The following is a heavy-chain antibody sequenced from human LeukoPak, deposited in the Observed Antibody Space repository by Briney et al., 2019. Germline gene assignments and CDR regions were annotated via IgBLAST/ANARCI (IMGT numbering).Heavy chain of an antibody. J-gene: IGHJ3*01. CDR1: GFSFSSYE. CDR2: IGSSGSTV. Sequence: GGSLRLSCAASGFSFSSYEMNWVRQAPGKGLEWVSYIGSSGSTVYYADSVKGRFTISRDNAKNSMYLQMNSLRDEDTAVYYCARDTLVYADSPDAFDVWGQGTMVTVSS. V-gene: IGHV3-48*03. D-gene: IGHD4-17*01. CDR3: ARDTLVYADSPDAFDV.